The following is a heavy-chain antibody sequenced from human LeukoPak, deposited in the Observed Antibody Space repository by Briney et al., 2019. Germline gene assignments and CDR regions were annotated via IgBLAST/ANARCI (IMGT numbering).Heavy chain of an antibody. D-gene: IGHD2-8*01. CDR3: AKDNGYYGMDV. J-gene: IGHJ6*02. CDR2: ISGSGGST. V-gene: IGHV3-23*01. CDR1: GFTFSSYA. Sequence: GGSLRLSCAASGFTFSSYAINWVRQAPGKGLECVSAISGSGGSTYYADSVKGRFTISRDNSKNTLYLQMNSLRAEDTAVYYCAKDNGYYGMDVWGQGTTVTVSS.